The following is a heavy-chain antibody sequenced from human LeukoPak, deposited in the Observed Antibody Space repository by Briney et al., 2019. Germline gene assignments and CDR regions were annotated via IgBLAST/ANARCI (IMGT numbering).Heavy chain of an antibody. CDR1: GFTFSSYW. D-gene: IGHD3-10*01. CDR3: ARGRIWFGELLFDY. Sequence: GGSLRLSCAASGFTFSSYWMHWVRQAPGKGLVWVSRINSDGSSTSYADSVKGRFTISRDNAKNTLYLQMNSLRAEDTAVYYCARGRIWFGELLFDYWGQGTLVTVSS. CDR2: INSDGSST. V-gene: IGHV3-74*01. J-gene: IGHJ4*02.